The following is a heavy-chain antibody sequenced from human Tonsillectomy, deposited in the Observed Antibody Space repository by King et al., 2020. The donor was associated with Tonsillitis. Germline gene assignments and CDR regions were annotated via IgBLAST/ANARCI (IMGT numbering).Heavy chain of an antibody. D-gene: IGHD1-26*01. Sequence: LQLQESGPGLVRPSETLSLTCTVSGDSIDSSYWSWIRQTPGKGLEWIGFVYYRGNSNCNPSLQSRVTISVDTSKNQFSLKLTSVTAADTAIYYCVRERLIMGAALFDFWGQGAPVTVSS. CDR3: VRERLIMGAALFDF. CDR1: GDSIDSSY. CDR2: VYYRGNS. J-gene: IGHJ5*01. V-gene: IGHV4-59*12.